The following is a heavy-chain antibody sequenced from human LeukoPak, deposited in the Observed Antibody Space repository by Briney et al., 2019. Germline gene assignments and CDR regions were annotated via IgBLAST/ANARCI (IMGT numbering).Heavy chain of an antibody. D-gene: IGHD2/OR15-2a*01. CDR1: GYTFTSYY. Sequence: ASVKVSCKASGYTFTSYYMHWVRQAPGQRLEWMGWINAGNGNTKYSQKFQGRVTITRDTSASTAYMELSSLRSDDTAVYYCGRDHSTSIAWFDPWGQGTLVTVSS. J-gene: IGHJ5*02. V-gene: IGHV1-3*01. CDR2: INAGNGNT. CDR3: GRDHSTSIAWFDP.